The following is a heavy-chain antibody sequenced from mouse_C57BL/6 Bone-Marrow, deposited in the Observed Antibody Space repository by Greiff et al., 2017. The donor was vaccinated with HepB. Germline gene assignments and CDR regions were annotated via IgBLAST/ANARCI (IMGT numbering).Heavy chain of an antibody. J-gene: IGHJ2*01. CDR1: GYTFTEYT. CDR3: ARHEGGLGTPFNFDY. CDR2: FYPGSGSI. D-gene: IGHD4-1*01. Sequence: QVHVKQSGAELVKPGASVKLSCKASGYTFTEYTIHWVKQRSGQGLEWIGWFYPGSGSIKYNEKFKDKATLTADKSSSTVYMELSRLTSEDSAVYFCARHEGGLGTPFNFDYWGQGTTLTVSS. V-gene: IGHV1-62-2*01.